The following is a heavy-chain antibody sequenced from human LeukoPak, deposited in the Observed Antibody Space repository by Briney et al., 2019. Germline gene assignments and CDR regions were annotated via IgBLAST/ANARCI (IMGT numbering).Heavy chain of an antibody. CDR1: EYTFASYE. J-gene: IGHJ4*02. Sequence: GASVKVSCKASEYTFASYEINWVRQAIGQGLEWMGWVNPNNGDTGYAQNFQDRVKMTGDTSISTAYLEVSSLRPDDAAVYYCARGRIHYDANSWGHYVFFEFWGQGTVVTVSS. D-gene: IGHD3-22*01. CDR2: VNPNNGDT. CDR3: ARGRIHYDANSWGHYVFFEF. V-gene: IGHV1-8*01.